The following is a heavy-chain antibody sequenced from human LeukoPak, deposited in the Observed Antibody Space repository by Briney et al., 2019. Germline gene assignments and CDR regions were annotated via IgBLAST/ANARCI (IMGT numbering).Heavy chain of an antibody. CDR2: IKQDGSDK. D-gene: IGHD3-10*01. Sequence: GGSLRLSCAASGFTFSSYWMSWVRQAPGKGLEWVANIKQDGSDKFYVDSVKGRFTISRDNAKNSLYLQMNSLRAEDTGVYYCATGPQWFGELFCDYWGQGTLVSVSS. V-gene: IGHV3-7*01. CDR3: ATGPQWFGELFCDY. CDR1: GFTFSSYW. J-gene: IGHJ4*02.